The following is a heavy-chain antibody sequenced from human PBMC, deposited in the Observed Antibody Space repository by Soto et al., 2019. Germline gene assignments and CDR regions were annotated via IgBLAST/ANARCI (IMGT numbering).Heavy chain of an antibody. CDR1: GGTFSSYA. D-gene: IGHD3-10*01. CDR3: AGYYGSGSYPFDY. V-gene: IGHV1-69*13. CDR2: IIPIFGTA. Sequence: SVKVSCKASGGTFSSYAISWVRQAPGQGLEWMGGIIPIFGTANYAQKFQGRVTITADESTSTAYMELSSLRSEDTAVYYCAGYYGSGSYPFDYWGQGTLVTVSS. J-gene: IGHJ4*02.